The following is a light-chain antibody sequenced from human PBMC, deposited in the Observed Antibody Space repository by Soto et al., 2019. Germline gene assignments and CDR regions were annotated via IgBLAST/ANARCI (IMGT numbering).Light chain of an antibody. CDR1: QSISSY. V-gene: IGKV1-39*01. CDR3: QESYSTPPLT. J-gene: IGKJ3*01. CDR2: AAS. Sequence: DIQMTQSPSSLSASVGDRVTITCRASQSISSYLNWYQQKPGKAPKLLIYAASSLQSGVPSRFSGSGSGTDFTLTISSLQPEDFATYYGQESYSTPPLTFGPGTEVYIK.